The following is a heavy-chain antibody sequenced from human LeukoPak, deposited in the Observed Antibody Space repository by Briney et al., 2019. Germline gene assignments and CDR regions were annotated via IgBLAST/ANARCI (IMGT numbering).Heavy chain of an antibody. CDR2: INHSGST. CDR3: AREAPLVPAAILGGYYYYGMDV. Sequence: SETLSLTCTVSGGSISSSSYYWSWIRQPPGKGLEWIGEINHSGSTNYNPSLKSRVTISVDTSKNQFSLKLSSVTAADTAVYYCAREAPLVPAAILGGYYYYGMDVWGQGTTVTVSS. J-gene: IGHJ6*02. D-gene: IGHD2-2*02. CDR1: GGSISSSSYY. V-gene: IGHV4-39*07.